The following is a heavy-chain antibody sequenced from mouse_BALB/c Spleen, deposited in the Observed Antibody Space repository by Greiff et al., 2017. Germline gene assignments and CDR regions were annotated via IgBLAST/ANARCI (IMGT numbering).Heavy chain of an antibody. CDR3: TRGSEYDAMDY. CDR1: GYTFTDYE. V-gene: IGHV1-15*01. CDR2: IDPETGGT. J-gene: IGHJ4*01. Sequence: VQLQQSGAELVRPGASVTLSCKASGYTFTDYEMHWVKQTPVHGLEWIGAIDPETGGTAYNQKFKGKATLTADKSSSTAYMELRSLTSEDSAVYYCTRGSEYDAMDYWGQGTSVTVSA.